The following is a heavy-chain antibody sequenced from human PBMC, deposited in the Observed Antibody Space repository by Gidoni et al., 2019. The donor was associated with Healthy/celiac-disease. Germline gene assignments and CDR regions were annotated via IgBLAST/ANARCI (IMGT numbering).Heavy chain of an antibody. Sequence: EVQLLESGGGLVQPGGSLRLSCAASGFTFSSYAMSWVRQAPGKGLEWVSAISGSGGSTYYADSVKGRFTISRDNSKNTLYLQMNSLRAEDTAVYYCAGSSIAARGAYYYYYGMDVWGQGTTVTVSS. D-gene: IGHD6-6*01. CDR1: GFTFSSYA. CDR3: AGSSIAARGAYYYYYGMDV. V-gene: IGHV3-23*01. J-gene: IGHJ6*02. CDR2: ISGSGGST.